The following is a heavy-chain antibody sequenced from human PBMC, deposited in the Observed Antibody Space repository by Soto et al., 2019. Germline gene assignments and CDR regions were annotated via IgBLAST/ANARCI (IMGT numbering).Heavy chain of an antibody. D-gene: IGHD3-3*01. V-gene: IGHV4-39*01. CDR3: ASEEIRFLEWLLFFDY. CDR2: IYYSGST. J-gene: IGHJ4*02. CDR1: GGSISSSSYY. Sequence: QLQLQESGPGLVKPSETLSLTCTVSGGSISSSSYYWGWIRQPPGKGLGWIGSIYYSGSTYYNPSLKSRVTISVDTSKNQFSLKLSSVTAADTAVYYCASEEIRFLEWLLFFDYWGQGTLVTVSS.